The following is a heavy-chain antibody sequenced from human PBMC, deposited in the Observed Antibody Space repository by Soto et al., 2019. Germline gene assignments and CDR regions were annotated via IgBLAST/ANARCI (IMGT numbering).Heavy chain of an antibody. D-gene: IGHD5-18*01. CDR3: ARGGSYSSYNFAHGIQLWSFDF. V-gene: IGHV4-4*07. CDR2: IFSSGST. CDR1: GGSINTFY. J-gene: IGHJ4*02. Sequence: SETLSLTCTVSGGSINTFYWSWVRQPAGKGLEWIGRIFSSGSTSFNPSLESRVAMSVDTSKNHFSLNLSSVTAADMAAYYCARGGSYSSYNFAHGIQLWSFDFWGQGALVTVSS.